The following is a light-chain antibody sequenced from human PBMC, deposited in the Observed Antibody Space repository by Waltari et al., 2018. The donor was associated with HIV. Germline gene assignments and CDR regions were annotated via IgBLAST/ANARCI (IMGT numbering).Light chain of an antibody. V-gene: IGKV1-39*01. CDR2: GAS. J-gene: IGKJ3*01. CDR3: QQTFSPPRT. CDR1: QNVINY. Sequence: DINMTQSPSSLSASVGDRVTISCRTSQNVINYLHWYHQRPGKAPTLLIFGASTVQDGVSSRFSGSGSGTDFTLSIAGLQPEDIGTYYCQQTFSPPRTFGPGT.